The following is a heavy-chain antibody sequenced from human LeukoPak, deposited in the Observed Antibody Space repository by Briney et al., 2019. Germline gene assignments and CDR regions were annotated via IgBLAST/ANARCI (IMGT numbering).Heavy chain of an antibody. J-gene: IGHJ5*02. V-gene: IGHV1-18*01. CDR2: ISAYSRNT. Sequence: ASVKVSCKASGYTFSSYGISWVRQAPGQGLEWMGWISAYSRNTNNAQNLQGRVTMTTDTSTSTAYMELRSLRPDDTAVYYCARRHRPGWFDPWGQGTLVTVSS. CDR3: ARRHRPGWFDP. CDR1: GYTFSSYG. D-gene: IGHD6-25*01.